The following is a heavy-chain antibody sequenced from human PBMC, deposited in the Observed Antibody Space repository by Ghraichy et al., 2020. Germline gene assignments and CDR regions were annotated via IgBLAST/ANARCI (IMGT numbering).Heavy chain of an antibody. CDR1: GFTFSNAW. V-gene: IGHV3-15*01. J-gene: IGHJ4*02. D-gene: IGHD6-13*01. Sequence: GESLNISCAASGFTFSNAWMSWVRQAPGKGLEWVGRIKSKTDGGTTDYAAPVKGRFTISRDDSKNTLYLQMNSLKTEDTAVYYCTTALWLSGGIAAALPFDYWGQGTLVTVSS. CDR3: TTALWLSGGIAAALPFDY. CDR2: IKSKTDGGTT.